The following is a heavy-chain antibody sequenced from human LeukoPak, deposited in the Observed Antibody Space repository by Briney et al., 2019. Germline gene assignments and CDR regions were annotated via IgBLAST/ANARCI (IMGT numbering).Heavy chain of an antibody. CDR1: GGTSSSYT. D-gene: IGHD3-3*01. V-gene: IGHV1-69*02. CDR3: ASEYEFYGMDV. Sequence: GASVKVSCKASGGTSSSYTISWVRQAPGQGLEWMGRIIPILGIANYAQKFQSRVTITADKSTSTAYMELSSLRSEDTAVYYCASEYEFYGMDVWGQGTTVTVSS. CDR2: IIPILGIA. J-gene: IGHJ6*02.